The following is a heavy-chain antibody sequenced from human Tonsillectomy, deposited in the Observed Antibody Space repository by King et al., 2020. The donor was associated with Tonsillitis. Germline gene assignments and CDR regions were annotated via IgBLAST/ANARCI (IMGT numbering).Heavy chain of an antibody. J-gene: IGHJ4*02. D-gene: IGHD6-19*01. V-gene: IGHV5-51*03. CDR1: GYSFTTYW. CDR3: ARLLGAVADPFDF. Sequence: VQLVESGAEVKKPGESLKISCKGSGYSFTTYWIGWVRQMPGKGLEWMGIIYPDDSDARYSPSCQGQVTISADKSISTAYLQWTSLKASDTAIYYCARLLGAVADPFDFWGQGTLVTVSS. CDR2: IYPDDSDA.